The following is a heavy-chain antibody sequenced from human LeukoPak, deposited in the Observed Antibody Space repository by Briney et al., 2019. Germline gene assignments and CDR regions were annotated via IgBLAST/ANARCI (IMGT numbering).Heavy chain of an antibody. V-gene: IGHV3-23*01. CDR3: ARGGRDFWSGYTAFDI. D-gene: IGHD3-3*01. CDR1: GFTFSSYA. Sequence: GGSLRLSCAASGFTFSSYAMSWVRQAPGKGLEWVSAISGSGGSTYYADSVKGRFTISRDNAKNPLYLQMNSLRAEDTAVYYCARGGRDFWSGYTAFDIWGQGTMVTVSS. J-gene: IGHJ3*02. CDR2: ISGSGGST.